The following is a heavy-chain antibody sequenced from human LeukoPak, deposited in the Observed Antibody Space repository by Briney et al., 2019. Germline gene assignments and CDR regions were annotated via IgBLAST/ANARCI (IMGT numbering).Heavy chain of an antibody. CDR3: ARDKAGTRDY. Sequence: PLETLSLTCTVSGGSISSSSYYWGWIRQPPGKDLEWIGYIYYSGSSYYNPSLKSRVTISVDTSNNQFSLKLSSVTAADTAVYYCARDKAGTRDYWGQGTLVTVSS. D-gene: IGHD6-19*01. V-gene: IGHV4-31*03. CDR1: GGSISSSSYY. J-gene: IGHJ4*02. CDR2: IYYSGSS.